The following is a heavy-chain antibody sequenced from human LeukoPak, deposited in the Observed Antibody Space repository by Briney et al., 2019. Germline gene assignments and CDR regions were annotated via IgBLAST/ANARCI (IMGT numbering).Heavy chain of an antibody. CDR3: AKGAYDYVELGYFDY. CDR2: IVSSSGST. V-gene: IGHV3-23*01. Sequence: RTGGSLRLSCAVSGITLSNYGMSWVRQAPGKGLEWVSLIVSSSGSTFYADSVKGRFTISRDNSKNTLYLQMNSLRAEDTAVYYCAKGAYDYVELGYFDYWGQGTLVTVSS. CDR1: GITLSNYG. J-gene: IGHJ4*02. D-gene: IGHD5-12*01.